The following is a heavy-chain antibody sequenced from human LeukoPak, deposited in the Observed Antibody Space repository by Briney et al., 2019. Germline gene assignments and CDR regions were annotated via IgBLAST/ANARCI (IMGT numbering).Heavy chain of an antibody. D-gene: IGHD3-22*01. CDR2: IYYSGST. CDR1: GGSISSYY. V-gene: IGHV4-59*01. J-gene: IGHJ6*03. Sequence: PSETLYLTCTVSGGSISSYYWSWIRQPPGKGLEWIGYIYYSGSTNYNPHLKRRVTTSVDTSKNQFSLKLSSVTAADTAVYYCARAQEDSSGYYHYYYYMDVWGKGTTVTVS. CDR3: ARAQEDSSGYYHYYYYMDV.